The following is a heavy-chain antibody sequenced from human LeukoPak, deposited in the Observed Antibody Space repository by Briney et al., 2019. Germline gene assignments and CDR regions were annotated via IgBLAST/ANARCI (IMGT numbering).Heavy chain of an antibody. CDR1: GFTFSNYG. CDR3: AKDRVTAAGYYFAY. Sequence: PGRSLRLSCAASGFTFSNYGMHWVRQAPGKGLEWVSVISFDGSAKYYADSVKGRFTISRDNSKNTLYLQMISLRAGDTAVYYCAKDRVTAAGYYFAYWGQGTLVTVSS. D-gene: IGHD6-13*01. V-gene: IGHV3-30*18. CDR2: ISFDGSAK. J-gene: IGHJ4*02.